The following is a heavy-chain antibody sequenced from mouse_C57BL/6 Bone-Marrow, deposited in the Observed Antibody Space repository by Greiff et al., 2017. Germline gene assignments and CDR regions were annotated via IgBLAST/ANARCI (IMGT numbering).Heavy chain of an antibody. Sequence: VQLQQSGAELVRPGASVKLSCTASGFNIKDDYMHWVKQRPEQGLEWIGWIDPENGDTEYASKFQGKATITADTSSNTAYLQLSSLTSEDTDVYDCTTGYYGSPWYFDVWGTGTTVTVSS. CDR1: GFNIKDDY. CDR3: TTGYYGSPWYFDV. V-gene: IGHV14-4*01. D-gene: IGHD1-1*01. CDR2: IDPENGDT. J-gene: IGHJ1*03.